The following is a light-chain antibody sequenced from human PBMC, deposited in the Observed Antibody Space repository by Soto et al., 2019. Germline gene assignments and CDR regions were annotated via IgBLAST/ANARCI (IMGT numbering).Light chain of an antibody. V-gene: IGKV1-27*01. CDR2: AAS. CDR1: QGISNY. Sequence: DIQMTQSPSSLSASVGDRVTITCRASQGISNYLAWYQQKPGKVPKLLIYAASTLQSGVPSRFSGSGSGTDFTHTISSLQPEDVATYYCQKYNSAPIFTFGPGTKVDMK. CDR3: QKYNSAPIFT. J-gene: IGKJ3*01.